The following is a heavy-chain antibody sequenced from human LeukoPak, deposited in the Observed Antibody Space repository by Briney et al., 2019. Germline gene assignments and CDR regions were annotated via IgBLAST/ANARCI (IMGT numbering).Heavy chain of an antibody. J-gene: IGHJ4*02. CDR3: ARVDYGDYRFDY. CDR2: IYYSGST. Sequence: SQTLSLTCTVSGGSISSGGYYWSWIRQHPGKGLEWIGYIYYSGSTYSNPSLKSRLTIPVDTSKNQFSLKLSSVTAADTAVYYCARVDYGDYRFDYWGQGTLVTVSS. CDR1: GGSISSGGYY. D-gene: IGHD4-17*01. V-gene: IGHV4-31*03.